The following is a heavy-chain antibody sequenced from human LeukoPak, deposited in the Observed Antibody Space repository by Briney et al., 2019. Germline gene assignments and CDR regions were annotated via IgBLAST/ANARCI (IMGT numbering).Heavy chain of an antibody. CDR1: GYTFTSYG. Sequence: GASVKVSCKASGYTFTSYGISWVGQAPGQGLEWMGWISAYNGNTNYAQKLQGRVTMTTDTSTSTAYMELRSLRSDDTAVYYCARVSSRWYYYYGMDVWGQGTTVTVSS. V-gene: IGHV1-18*01. CDR3: ARVSSRWYYYYGMDV. CDR2: ISAYNGNT. D-gene: IGHD2-2*01. J-gene: IGHJ6*02.